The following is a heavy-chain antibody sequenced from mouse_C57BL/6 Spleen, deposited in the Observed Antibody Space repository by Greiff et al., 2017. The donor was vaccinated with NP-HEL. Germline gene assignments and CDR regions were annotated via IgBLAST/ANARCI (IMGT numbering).Heavy chain of an antibody. V-gene: IGHV1-63*01. CDR3: ARSHYGYDERFAY. CDR2: IYPGGGYT. Sequence: QVQLKESGAELVRPGTSVKMSCKASGYTFTNYWIGWAKQRPGHGLEWIGDIYPGGGYTNYNEKFKGKATLTADKSSSTAYMQFSSLTSEDSAIYYCARSHYGYDERFAYWVQGTLVTVSA. CDR1: GYTFTNYW. D-gene: IGHD2-2*01. J-gene: IGHJ3*01.